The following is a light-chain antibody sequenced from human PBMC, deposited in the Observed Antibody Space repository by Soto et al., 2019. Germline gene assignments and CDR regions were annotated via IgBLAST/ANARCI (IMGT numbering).Light chain of an antibody. CDR3: QQYGSSPRGFT. CDR1: QSVSSSY. J-gene: IGKJ3*01. Sequence: EIVLPQSPGTLSLSPGERATLSCRASQSVSSSYLAWYQQKPGQAPRLLIYGASSRATGIPDRFSGSGSGTDFTLTISRLEPEDFAVYYCQQYGSSPRGFTFGPGTKVDIK. V-gene: IGKV3-20*01. CDR2: GAS.